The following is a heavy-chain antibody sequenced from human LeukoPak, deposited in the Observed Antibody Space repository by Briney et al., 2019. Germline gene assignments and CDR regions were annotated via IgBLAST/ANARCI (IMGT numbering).Heavy chain of an antibody. V-gene: IGHV1-2*02. CDR3: ARHRRHRVYYDSSGYYHDGFDI. J-gene: IGHJ3*02. Sequence: ASVKVSCTASGYTFTGYYMHWVRQAPGQGLEWMGWINPNSGGTNYAQKLQGRVTMTTGTSTSTAYMELRSLRSDDTAVYYCARHRRHRVYYDSSGYYHDGFDIWGQGTMVTVSS. CDR2: INPNSGGT. D-gene: IGHD3-22*01. CDR1: GYTFTGYY.